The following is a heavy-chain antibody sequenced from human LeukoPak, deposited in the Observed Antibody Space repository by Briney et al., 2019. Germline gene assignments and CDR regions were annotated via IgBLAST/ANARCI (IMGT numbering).Heavy chain of an antibody. CDR3: AGRYFDYTDY. J-gene: IGHJ4*02. D-gene: IGHD3-3*01. CDR2: IYYSGST. Sequence: PSETLSLTCTVSGGSISSYYWSWIRQPPGKGLEWIGYIYYSGSTNYNPSPKSRVTISVDTSKNQFSLKLSSVTAADTAIYYCAGRYFDYTDYWGQGTLVTVSS. CDR1: GGSISSYY. V-gene: IGHV4-59*01.